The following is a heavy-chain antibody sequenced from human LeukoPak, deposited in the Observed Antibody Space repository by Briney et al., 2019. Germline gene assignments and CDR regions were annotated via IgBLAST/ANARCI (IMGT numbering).Heavy chain of an antibody. J-gene: IGHJ3*02. V-gene: IGHV4-38-2*02. CDR3: ARDKSRTYGSADAFDI. CDR2: IYHSGST. CDR1: GYSISSGYY. Sequence: SETLSPTCTVSGYSISSGYYWGWIRQPPGKGLEWIGSIYHSGSTYYNPSLKSRVTISVDTSKNQFSLKLSSVTAADTAVYYCARDKSRTYGSADAFDIWGQGTMVTVSS. D-gene: IGHD3-10*01.